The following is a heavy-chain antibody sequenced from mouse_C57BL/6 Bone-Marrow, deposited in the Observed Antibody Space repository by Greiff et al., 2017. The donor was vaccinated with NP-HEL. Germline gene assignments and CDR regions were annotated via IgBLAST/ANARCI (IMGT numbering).Heavy chain of an antibody. J-gene: IGHJ3*01. D-gene: IGHD2-2*01. CDR3: ARSFYYGYVPIAY. V-gene: IGHV1-7*01. CDR2: INPSSGYN. Sequence: VQLQQSGAELAKPGASVKLSCKASGYTFTSYWMHWVKQRPGQGLEWIGYINPSSGYNKYNQKFKDKATLTADKSSSPAYMQLSSLTYEDSAVYYCARSFYYGYVPIAYWGQGTLVTVSA. CDR1: GYTFTSYW.